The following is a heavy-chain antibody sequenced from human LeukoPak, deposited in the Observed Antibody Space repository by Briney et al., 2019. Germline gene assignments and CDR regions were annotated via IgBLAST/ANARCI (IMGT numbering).Heavy chain of an antibody. D-gene: IGHD3-22*01. CDR1: GGSFSGYY. V-gene: IGHV4-34*01. CDR2: IYHSGST. CDR3: ARGFKYYYDR. Sequence: SETLSLTCAVYGGSFSGYYWSWIRQPPGKGLEWIGEIYHSGSTNYNPSLKSRVTISVDTSKNQFSLKLSSVTAADTAVYYCARGFKYYYDRWGQGTLVTVSS. J-gene: IGHJ4*02.